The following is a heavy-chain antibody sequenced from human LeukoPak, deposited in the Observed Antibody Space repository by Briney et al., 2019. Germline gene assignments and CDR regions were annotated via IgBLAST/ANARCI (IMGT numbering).Heavy chain of an antibody. CDR3: ARGYYDSGSYYNLDV. Sequence: ASVKVSCKASGYTFTGYYMHWVRQAPGQGLEWMGWINPNSGGTNYAQKFQGRVTMTRDTSISTAYMELSRLRSDDTAVYYCARGYYDSGSYYNLDVWGQGTTVTVSS. CDR1: GYTFTGYY. CDR2: INPNSGGT. V-gene: IGHV1-2*02. J-gene: IGHJ6*02. D-gene: IGHD3-10*01.